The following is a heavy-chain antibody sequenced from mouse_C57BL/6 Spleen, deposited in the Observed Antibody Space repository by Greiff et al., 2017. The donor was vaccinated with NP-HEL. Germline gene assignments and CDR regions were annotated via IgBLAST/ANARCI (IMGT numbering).Heavy chain of an antibody. J-gene: IGHJ4*01. CDR1: GFTFSSYT. CDR2: ISGGGGNT. Sequence: EVKLVESGGGLVKPGGSLKLSCAASGFTFSSYTMSWVRQTPEKRLEWVATISGGGGNTYYPDSVKGRFTISRDNAKNTLYLQMSSLRSEDTALYYCARPLSSLYYYAMDYWGQGTSVTVSS. V-gene: IGHV5-9*01. CDR3: ARPLSSLYYYAMDY.